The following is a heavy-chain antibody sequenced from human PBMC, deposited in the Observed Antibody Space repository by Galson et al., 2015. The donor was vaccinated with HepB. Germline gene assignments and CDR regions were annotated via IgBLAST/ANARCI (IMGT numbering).Heavy chain of an antibody. CDR1: GFTFSSYS. Sequence: SLRLSCAASGFTFSSYSMNWVRQAPGKGLEWVSSISSSSSYIYYADSVKGRFTISRDNAKNSLYLQMNSLRAEDTAVYYCARDMFGELLWGGGDLPYYFDYWGQGTLVTVSS. V-gene: IGHV3-21*01. CDR3: ARDMFGELLWGGGDLPYYFDY. CDR2: ISSSSSYI. J-gene: IGHJ4*02. D-gene: IGHD3-10*02.